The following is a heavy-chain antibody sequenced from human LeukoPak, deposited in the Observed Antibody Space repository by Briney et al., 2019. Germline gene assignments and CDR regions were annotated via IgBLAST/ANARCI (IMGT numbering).Heavy chain of an antibody. CDR1: GYTSTSSY. V-gene: IGHV1-46*01. CDR2: INPSGGST. D-gene: IGHD6-13*01. J-gene: IGHJ4*02. Sequence: GASVKVSCKASGYTSTSSYMHWVRQAPGQGLEWMGIINPSGGSTSYAQKFQGRVTMTRDMSTSTVYMELSSLRSEDTAVYYCARDAFLAAAGYYYFDYWGQGTLVTVSS. CDR3: ARDAFLAAAGYYYFDY.